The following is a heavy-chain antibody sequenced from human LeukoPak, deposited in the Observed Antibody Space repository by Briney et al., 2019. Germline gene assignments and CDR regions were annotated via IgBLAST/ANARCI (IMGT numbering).Heavy chain of an antibody. CDR2: IYYSGST. CDR1: GGSVSRGSYY. CDR3: ARDVVGAHDAFDI. V-gene: IGHV4-61*01. Sequence: SETLSLTCTVSGGSVSRGSYYWSWMRQPPGKGLEWIGYIYYSGSTNYNPSLKSRVTISVDTSKNQFSLKLNSVTAADTVVYYCARDVVGAHDAFDIWGQGTMVTVSS. J-gene: IGHJ3*02. D-gene: IGHD1-26*01.